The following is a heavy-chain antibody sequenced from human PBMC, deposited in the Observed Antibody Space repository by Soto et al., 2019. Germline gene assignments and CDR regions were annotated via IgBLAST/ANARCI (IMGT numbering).Heavy chain of an antibody. CDR3: AREHSSSWFFDY. Sequence: QVQLVESGGGVVQPGRSLRLSCAASGFTFSSYGMHWVRQAPGKGLEWVAVIWYDGSNKYYADSVKGRFTISRDNSKNTLYLQMNSLRGEDTAVYYCAREHSSSWFFDYWGQGPLVTVSS. J-gene: IGHJ4*02. V-gene: IGHV3-33*01. CDR2: IWYDGSNK. D-gene: IGHD6-13*01. CDR1: GFTFSSYG.